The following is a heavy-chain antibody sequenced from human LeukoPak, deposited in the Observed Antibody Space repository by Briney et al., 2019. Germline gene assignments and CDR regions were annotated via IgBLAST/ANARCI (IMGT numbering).Heavy chain of an antibody. CDR2: IYYSGST. J-gene: IGHJ4*02. V-gene: IGHV4-39*01. D-gene: IGHD1-1*01. CDR3: ARYLQLTTDY. CDR1: GGSISSSSYY. Sequence: SETLSLTCTVSGGSISSSSYYWGWIRQPPGKGLEWIGNIYYSGSTYYNPSLKSRVTISVDTSKNQFSLKLSSVTAADTAVYYCARYLQLTTDYWGQGTLVTVSS.